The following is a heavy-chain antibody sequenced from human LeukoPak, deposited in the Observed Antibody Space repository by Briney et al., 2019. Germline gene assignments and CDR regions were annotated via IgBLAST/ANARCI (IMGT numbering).Heavy chain of an antibody. J-gene: IGHJ6*03. CDR2: IYYSGST. CDR1: GGSISSYY. CDR3: ARVGATGYYYYYMDV. Sequence: NSSETLSLTCTVSGGSISSYYWSWIRQPPGKGLEWIGYIYYSGSTNYNPSLKSRVPISVDTSKNQFSLKLSSVTAADTAVYYCARVGATGYYYYYMDVWGKGTTVTVSS. D-gene: IGHD1-26*01. V-gene: IGHV4-59*08.